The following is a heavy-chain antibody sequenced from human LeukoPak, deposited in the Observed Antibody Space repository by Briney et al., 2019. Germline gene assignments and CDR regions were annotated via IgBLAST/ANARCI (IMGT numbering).Heavy chain of an antibody. CDR2: IYYTGSA. V-gene: IGHV4-39*07. J-gene: IGHJ4*02. CDR1: GGSISSSSYY. Sequence: PSETLSLTCTVSGGSISSSSYYWGWIRQPPGKGLEWIGSIYYTGSAYYIPSLESRITISIDKSKNQYSLMLNSVTAADTAVYYCVRLILGSTTAGNWGQGTVVTVSS. CDR3: VRLILGSTTAGN. D-gene: IGHD3-16*01.